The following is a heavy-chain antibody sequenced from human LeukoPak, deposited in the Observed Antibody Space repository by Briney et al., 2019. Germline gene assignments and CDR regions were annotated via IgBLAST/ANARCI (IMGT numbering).Heavy chain of an antibody. Sequence: SETLSLTCAVYRGSFSGYYWSWIRQPPGKGLEWIGEIDHSGSTNYHPSLKSRVTISLDTSKNQFSLKLSSVTAADTAVYYCARHNEGLLWFGKKSQYWYFDYWGQGTLVTVSS. CDR2: IDHSGST. V-gene: IGHV4-34*01. CDR3: ARHNEGLLWFGKKSQYWYFDY. J-gene: IGHJ4*02. CDR1: RGSFSGYY. D-gene: IGHD3-10*01.